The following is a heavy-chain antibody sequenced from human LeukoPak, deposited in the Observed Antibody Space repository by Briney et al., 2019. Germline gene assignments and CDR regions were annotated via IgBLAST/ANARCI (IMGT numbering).Heavy chain of an antibody. CDR3: ARDVDTANFGY. D-gene: IGHD5-18*01. CDR2: INHSGST. V-gene: IGHV4-34*01. Sequence: SETLSLTCAVYGGSFSGYYWSWIRQPPGKGLEWIGEINHSGSTNYNPSLKSRVTISVDTSKNQFSLKLSSVTAADTAVYYCARDVDTANFGYWGQGTLVTASS. CDR1: GGSFSGYY. J-gene: IGHJ4*02.